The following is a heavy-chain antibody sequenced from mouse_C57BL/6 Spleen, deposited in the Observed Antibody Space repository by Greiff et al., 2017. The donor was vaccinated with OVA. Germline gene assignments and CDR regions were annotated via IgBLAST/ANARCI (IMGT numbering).Heavy chain of an antibody. CDR1: GYTFTSYW. CDR3: ARSGYYEGAMDY. CDR2: IDPSDSYT. V-gene: IGHV1-59*01. D-gene: IGHD2-3*01. J-gene: IGHJ4*01. Sequence: VQLQQPGAELVRPGTSVKLSCKASGYTFTSYWMHWVKQRPGQGLEWIGVIDPSDSYTNYNQKFKGKATLTVDTSSSTAYMQLSSLTSEDSAVYYCARSGYYEGAMDYWGQGTSVTVSS.